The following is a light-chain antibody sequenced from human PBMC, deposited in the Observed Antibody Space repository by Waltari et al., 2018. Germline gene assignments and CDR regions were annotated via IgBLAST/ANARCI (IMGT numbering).Light chain of an antibody. CDR2: ENS. CDR3: GTWDSSLSGAV. V-gene: IGLV1-51*02. CDR1: SSHIGNNY. Sequence: QSVLTQPPSVSAAPGQRVTISCSVGSSHIGNNYVSWYRQFPGTAPKLLIYENSERPSWIPGRFSGSKSGTSATLDITGLQAGDEADYYCGTWDSSLSGAVFGGGTHLTVL. J-gene: IGLJ7*01.